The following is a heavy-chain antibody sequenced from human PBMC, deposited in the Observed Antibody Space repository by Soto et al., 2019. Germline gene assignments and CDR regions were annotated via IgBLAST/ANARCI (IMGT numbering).Heavy chain of an antibody. V-gene: IGHV3-7*01. CDR1: GFTLRSYW. CDR3: ARASGDGSGSSVNHYLDC. CDR2: IKTDASEK. D-gene: IGHD3-10*01. J-gene: IGHJ4*01. Sequence: EEQLVASGGGLVQPGGSLRLSCAASGFTLRSYWMSWVRQAPGKGLEWLATIKTDASEKKYVDSVKGRFTVSRDNAKNSLYLQMDSLRAEDTAVYYCARASGDGSGSSVNHYLDCWGRGTLVTVSS.